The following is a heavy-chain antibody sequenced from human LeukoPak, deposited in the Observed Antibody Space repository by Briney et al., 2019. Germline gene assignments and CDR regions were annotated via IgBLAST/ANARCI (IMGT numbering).Heavy chain of an antibody. Sequence: GGSPRLSCAASGFTLSDYSMNWVRQAPGKGLEWVSSISGTSNYIYYADSVKGRFTISRDNAKSSLYLQMNSLRAEDTAVYYCAKDPLGYCSGGSCNIDYWGQGTLVTVSS. D-gene: IGHD2-15*01. J-gene: IGHJ4*02. V-gene: IGHV3-21*04. CDR1: GFTLSDYS. CDR2: ISGTSNYI. CDR3: AKDPLGYCSGGSCNIDY.